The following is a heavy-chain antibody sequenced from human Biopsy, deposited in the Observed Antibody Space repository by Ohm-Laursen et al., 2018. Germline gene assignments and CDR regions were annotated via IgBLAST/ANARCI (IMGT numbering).Heavy chain of an antibody. Sequence: ASVKVSCKVSGYTLTELSMHWVRQAPGKGLEWMGGFAPENGKTVYAQNFQARVSMTEDTSTDTAHMELRSLRSEDTAVYYCAADINDWNVNYWGQGTQVTVSS. D-gene: IGHD1-1*01. CDR3: AADINDWNVNY. CDR2: FAPENGKT. V-gene: IGHV1-24*01. CDR1: GYTLTELS. J-gene: IGHJ4*02.